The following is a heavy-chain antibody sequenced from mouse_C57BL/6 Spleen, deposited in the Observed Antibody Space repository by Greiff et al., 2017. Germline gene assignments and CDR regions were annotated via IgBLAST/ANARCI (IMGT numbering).Heavy chain of an antibody. D-gene: IGHD1-1*01. V-gene: IGHV1-15*01. J-gene: IGHJ2*01. Sequence: QVHVKQSGAELVRPGASVTLSCKASGYTFTDYEMHWVKQTPVHGLEWIGAIDPETGGTAYNQKFKGKAILTADKSSSTAYMELRSLTSEDSAVYYCTRNYGSSYLFDYWGQGTTLTVSS. CDR1: GYTFTDYE. CDR2: IDPETGGT. CDR3: TRNYGSSYLFDY.